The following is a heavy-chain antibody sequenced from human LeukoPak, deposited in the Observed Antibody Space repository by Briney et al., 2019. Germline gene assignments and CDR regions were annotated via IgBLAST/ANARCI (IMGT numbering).Heavy chain of an antibody. CDR1: GGTFSSYA. Sequence: SVKVSCKASGGTFSSYAISWVRQAPGQGLEWMGRIIPIFGIANYAQKFQGRVTITADKSTSTAYMELSSLRSEDTAVYYCARASGVPAAMDYYGMDVWGQGTLVTVSS. J-gene: IGHJ6*02. CDR2: IIPIFGIA. V-gene: IGHV1-69*04. D-gene: IGHD2-2*01. CDR3: ARASGVPAAMDYYGMDV.